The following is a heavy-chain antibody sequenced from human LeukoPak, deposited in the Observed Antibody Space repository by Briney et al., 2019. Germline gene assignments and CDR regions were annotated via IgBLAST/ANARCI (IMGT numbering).Heavy chain of an antibody. V-gene: IGHV4-39*07. CDR2: IYHSGST. D-gene: IGHD1-1*01. J-gene: IGHJ4*02. CDR1: GGSISSSSDY. Sequence: SETLSLTCTVSGGSISSSSDYWGWIRQPPGKGLEWIGSIYHSGSTYYNPSLKSRVTISVDTSKNQFSLKLSSVTAADTAVYYCARGTGTTTPKTFDYWGQGTLVTVSS. CDR3: ARGTGTTTPKTFDY.